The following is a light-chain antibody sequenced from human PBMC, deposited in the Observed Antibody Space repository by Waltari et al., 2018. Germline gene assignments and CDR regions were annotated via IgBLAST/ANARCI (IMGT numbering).Light chain of an antibody. Sequence: DIQITQSPSSLPASVGDRVTITCRASQSISTNLAWIQQKPGQAPGPLICSASSSQSGVPSKFSGSGSGTDFTLTISSLQPEDFATYYCQQYKTYPFTFGPGTKLDI. CDR2: SAS. V-gene: IGKV1-16*02. J-gene: IGKJ3*01. CDR1: QSISTN. CDR3: QQYKTYPFT.